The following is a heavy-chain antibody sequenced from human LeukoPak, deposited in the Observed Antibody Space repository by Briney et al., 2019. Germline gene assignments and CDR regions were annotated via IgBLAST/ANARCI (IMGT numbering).Heavy chain of an antibody. J-gene: IGHJ5*02. CDR2: VSTSNPHT. CDR1: GYTFANYG. CDR3: ARDRFLWGLGNWFDL. D-gene: IGHD3-3*01. Sequence: ASVKVSCKTSGYTFANYGISWVRQAPGQGLEWMAWVSTSNPHTNYAPKFRGTVIMTIDTSTTTAYLEIRSLTSDDTAVYYCARDRFLWGLGNWFDLWGQGTLVTVTS. V-gene: IGHV1-18*01.